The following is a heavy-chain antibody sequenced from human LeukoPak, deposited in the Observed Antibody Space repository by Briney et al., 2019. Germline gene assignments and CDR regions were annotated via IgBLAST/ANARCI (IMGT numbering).Heavy chain of an antibody. CDR1: GFTFSSYS. V-gene: IGHV3-48*01. CDR3: ASGREYYDILTGYFDY. D-gene: IGHD3-9*01. CDR2: ISSSSSTI. J-gene: IGHJ4*02. Sequence: GGSLRLPCAASGFTFSSYSMNWVRQAPGKGLEWVSYISSSSSTIYYADSVKGRFTISRDNAKNSLYLQMNSLRAEDTAVYYCASGREYYDILTGYFDYWGQGTLVTVSS.